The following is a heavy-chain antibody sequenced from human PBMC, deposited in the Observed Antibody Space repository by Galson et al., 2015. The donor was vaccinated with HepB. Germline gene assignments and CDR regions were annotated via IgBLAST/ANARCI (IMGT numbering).Heavy chain of an antibody. J-gene: IGHJ5*02. CDR2: IYPDDSDT. D-gene: IGHD6-13*01. Sequence: QSGAEVKKPGESLKISCKGSGYSFNNHWIGWVRQMPGKALEWMGIIYPDDSDTRYSQSFRGQATMSADKSISAAYLQWNSLKASDTAMYYCARPKGGSSSPIDRWGQGTLVTVSS. V-gene: IGHV5-51*01. CDR3: ARPKGGSSSPIDR. CDR1: GYSFNNHW.